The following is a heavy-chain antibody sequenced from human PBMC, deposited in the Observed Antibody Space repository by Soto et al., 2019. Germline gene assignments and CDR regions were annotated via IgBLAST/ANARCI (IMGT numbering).Heavy chain of an antibody. CDR3: ARDLVPAAIPFFYYYYYGMDV. Sequence: PGGSLRLSCAASGFAFSSFGIHWVRQAPGKGLEWVAVIWSDGNKKYYADSVKGRFTISRDNSKNTLYLQMNSLRAEDTAVYYCARDLVPAAIPFFYYYYYGMDVWGQGTTVTVSS. D-gene: IGHD2-2*02. V-gene: IGHV3-33*01. CDR1: GFAFSSFG. J-gene: IGHJ6*02. CDR2: IWSDGNKK.